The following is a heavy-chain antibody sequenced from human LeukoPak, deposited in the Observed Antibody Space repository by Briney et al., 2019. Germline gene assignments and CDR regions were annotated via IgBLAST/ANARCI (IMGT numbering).Heavy chain of an antibody. D-gene: IGHD3-3*01. V-gene: IGHV4-39*07. Sequence: SETLSLTCSVSGGSISSTYYYWGWIRQPPGKGLEWIGSIYFSGNTYYNPSLKSRVTISVDTSENHFSLRLSSVTAADTAVCYCARDPRGRGPYYDFWSGYSNLGWFDPWGQGTLVTVSS. J-gene: IGHJ5*02. CDR1: GGSISSTYYY. CDR3: ARDPRGRGPYYDFWSGYSNLGWFDP. CDR2: IYFSGNT.